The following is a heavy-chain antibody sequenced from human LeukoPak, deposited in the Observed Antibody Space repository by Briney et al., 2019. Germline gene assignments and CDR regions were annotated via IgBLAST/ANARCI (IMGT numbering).Heavy chain of an antibody. Sequence: SETLSLTCTVSGDSISDYYWSRIRQPPGKGLEWIGEVYYSGSTHYNPSLKSRLTISVDTSKNQFSLRLRSVTAADTAMYYCARELDGDGGWFDPWGQGTLVTVSS. CDR3: ARELDGDGGWFDP. CDR2: VYYSGST. J-gene: IGHJ5*02. CDR1: GDSISDYY. V-gene: IGHV4-59*01. D-gene: IGHD5-24*01.